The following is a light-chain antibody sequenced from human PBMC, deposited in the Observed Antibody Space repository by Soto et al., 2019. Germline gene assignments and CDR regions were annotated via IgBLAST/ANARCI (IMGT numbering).Light chain of an antibody. Sequence: DIQMTQSPSTLSASVGDRVTITCRASQSISSWLAWYQQKPGTAPTLLIYKASSLQSGVPSRFSGSGAGTEFTLTISSLQPDDFATYYCQQYSSYPYTFGQGTKLELK. CDR2: KAS. CDR3: QQYSSYPYT. V-gene: IGKV1-5*03. CDR1: QSISSW. J-gene: IGKJ2*01.